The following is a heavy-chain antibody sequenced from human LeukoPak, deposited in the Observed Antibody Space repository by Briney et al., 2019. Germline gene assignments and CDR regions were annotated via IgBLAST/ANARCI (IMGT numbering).Heavy chain of an antibody. CDR2: ISYDGSNK. D-gene: IGHD6-19*01. Sequence: GGSLRLSCAASGFTFSSYGMHWVRQAPGKGLEWEAVISYDGSNKYYADSVKGRFTISRDNSKNTLYLQMNSLRAEDTAVYYCAKGRGLSSGWADYWGQGTLVTVSS. CDR3: AKGRGLSSGWADY. V-gene: IGHV3-30*18. CDR1: GFTFSSYG. J-gene: IGHJ4*02.